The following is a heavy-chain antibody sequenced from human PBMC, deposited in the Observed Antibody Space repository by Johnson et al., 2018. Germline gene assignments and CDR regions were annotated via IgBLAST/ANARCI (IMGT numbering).Heavy chain of an antibody. CDR2: IHDSGST. CDR1: GGAINSNY. J-gene: IGHJ3*02. D-gene: IGHD4/OR15-4a*01. Sequence: VVLQEAGPGLVKPTVPLTLVCKVSGGAINSNYWSWIRQTPGKGLEWIGYIHDSGSTKYNPSPTSRVTISVDTSKRLFSLRRGSVTAADTAMYYCARHVFGAFDPFAMWGQGTMVTVSS. CDR3: ARHVFGAFDPFAM. V-gene: IGHV4-59*08.